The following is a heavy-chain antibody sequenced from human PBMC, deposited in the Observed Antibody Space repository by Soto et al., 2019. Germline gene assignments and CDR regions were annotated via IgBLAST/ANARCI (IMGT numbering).Heavy chain of an antibody. D-gene: IGHD4-17*01. CDR3: AREECSYNTGTIPFYDLDV. CDR2: IIPILGTG. Sequence: QVQLVQSGPEVKKSGSSVKVSCKLSGGTFTSETISWERQAPGQGLEWMGRIIPILGTGNYAQKFQGRITITEDKATNTGYMELSNLTSDHTAVYFCAREECSYNTGTIPFYDLDVWGNGATVTVSS. CDR1: GGTFTSET. V-gene: IGHV1-69*08. J-gene: IGHJ6*03.